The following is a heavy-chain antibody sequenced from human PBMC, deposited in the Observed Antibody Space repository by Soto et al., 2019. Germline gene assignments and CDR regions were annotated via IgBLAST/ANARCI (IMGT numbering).Heavy chain of an antibody. V-gene: IGHV3-33*01. CDR1: GFTFSSYG. Sequence: GGSLRLSCAASGFTFSSYGMHWVRQAPGKGLEWVAVIWYDGSNKYYADSVKGRFTISRDNSKNTLYLQMNSLRAEDTAVYYCARDKRPAAVADNYFDYWGQGTLVTVSS. CDR2: IWYDGSNK. J-gene: IGHJ4*02. D-gene: IGHD6-19*01. CDR3: ARDKRPAAVADNYFDY.